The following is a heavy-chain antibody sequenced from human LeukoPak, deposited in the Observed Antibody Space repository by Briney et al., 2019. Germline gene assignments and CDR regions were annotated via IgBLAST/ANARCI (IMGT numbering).Heavy chain of an antibody. Sequence: GRSLRLSCAASGFIFSMYGMHWVRQAPGKGLEWVAVISYDGSNKYYGDSVKGRLSISRDNSKNTLYLQMNSLRAEDTAVYYCGKIQHQLVVAEDLWGQGTLVTVSS. CDR2: ISYDGSNK. D-gene: IGHD6-13*01. CDR1: GFIFSMYG. J-gene: IGHJ5*02. CDR3: GKIQHQLVVAEDL. V-gene: IGHV3-30*18.